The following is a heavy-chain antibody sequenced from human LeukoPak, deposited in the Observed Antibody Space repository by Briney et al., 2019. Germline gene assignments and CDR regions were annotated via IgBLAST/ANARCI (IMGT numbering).Heavy chain of an antibody. CDR2: FGTRSTSI. V-gene: IGHV3-21*01. CDR3: AREVSEGLDF. Sequence: GGSLRLSCTASGFTFSGYSMNWIRQAPGKGLEWVSSFGTRSTSIYHAGSVKGRFAISRDNAKNLLYLQMNSLRAEDTALYYCAREVSEGLDFWGQGTLVTVSS. CDR1: GFTFSGYS. J-gene: IGHJ4*02. D-gene: IGHD3-22*01.